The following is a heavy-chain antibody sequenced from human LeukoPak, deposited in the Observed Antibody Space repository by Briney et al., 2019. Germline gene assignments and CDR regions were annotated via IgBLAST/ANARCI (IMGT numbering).Heavy chain of an antibody. D-gene: IGHD2-2*01. CDR2: IYTSGST. Sequence: PSQTLSLTCTVSGGSISSGSYYWSWIRQPAGKGLEWIGRIYTSGSTNYNPSLKSRVTISVDTSKNQFSLKLSSVTAADTAVYYCARVRYCSSTSCFDAFDIWGQGTMVTVSS. CDR1: GGSISSGSYY. J-gene: IGHJ3*02. CDR3: ARVRYCSSTSCFDAFDI. V-gene: IGHV4-61*02.